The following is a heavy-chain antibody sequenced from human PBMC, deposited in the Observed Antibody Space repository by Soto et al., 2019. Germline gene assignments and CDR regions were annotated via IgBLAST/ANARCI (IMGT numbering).Heavy chain of an antibody. CDR3: AKALGPQWELLSYFDY. V-gene: IGHV3-23*01. D-gene: IGHD1-26*01. J-gene: IGHJ4*02. Sequence: HPGGSLRLSCAASGFTFSSYAMSWVRQAPGKRMEWVSAISGSGGSTYYADSVKGRFTISRDNSKNTLYLQMNSLRAEDTAVYYCAKALGPQWELLSYFDYWGQGTLVTVSS. CDR1: GFTFSSYA. CDR2: ISGSGGST.